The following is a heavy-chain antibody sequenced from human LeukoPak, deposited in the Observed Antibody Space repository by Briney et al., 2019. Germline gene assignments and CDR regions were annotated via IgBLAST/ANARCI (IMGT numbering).Heavy chain of an antibody. J-gene: IGHJ6*02. V-gene: IGHV4-39*02. CDR3: ARDLKSSGWYGYYYYGMDV. Sequence: SETLSLTCTVSGGSISRSSFYWGWIRQPPGKGLEWIGSIYYSGSTYDNPSLKSRVTISVDTSKNQFSLKLTSVTAADTAVYCCARDLKSSGWYGYYYYGMDVWGQGTTVTVSS. D-gene: IGHD6-19*01. CDR2: IYYSGST. CDR1: GGSISRSSFY.